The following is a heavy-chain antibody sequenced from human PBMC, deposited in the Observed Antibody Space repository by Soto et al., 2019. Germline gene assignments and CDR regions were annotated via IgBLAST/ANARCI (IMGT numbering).Heavy chain of an antibody. Sequence: GGSLRLSCAASGFTFSSYAMSWVRQAPGKGLEWVSAISGSGGSTYYADSVKGRFTISRDNSKNTLYLQMNSLRAEDTAVYYCAKERSLDYRYDRAFDIWGQGTMVTVSS. D-gene: IGHD4-4*01. CDR2: ISGSGGST. J-gene: IGHJ3*02. CDR3: AKERSLDYRYDRAFDI. CDR1: GFTFSSYA. V-gene: IGHV3-23*01.